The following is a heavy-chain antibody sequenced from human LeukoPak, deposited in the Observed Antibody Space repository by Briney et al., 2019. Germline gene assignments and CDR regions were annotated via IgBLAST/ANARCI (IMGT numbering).Heavy chain of an antibody. V-gene: IGHV4-39*01. CDR1: GGSISSSSYY. CDR3: ARLMYSTSDFDY. D-gene: IGHD6-6*01. Sequence: PSETLSLTCTVSGGSISSSSYYWGWIRQPPGKGLEWIGSIYYSGSAYYNPSLKSQVTISVDTSKNQFSLKLSSVTAADTAVYYCARLMYSTSDFDYWGQGTLVTDSS. CDR2: IYYSGSA. J-gene: IGHJ4*02.